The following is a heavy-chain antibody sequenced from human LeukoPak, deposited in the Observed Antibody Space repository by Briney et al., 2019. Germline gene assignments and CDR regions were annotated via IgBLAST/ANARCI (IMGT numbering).Heavy chain of an antibody. CDR2: TYYRSKRYN. CDR3: ARGVIGDRRYFDY. V-gene: IGHV6-1*01. Sequence: SQTLSLTCAISGDSVSSNSAAWNRIRQSPSRGLNGRERTYYRSKRYNDYADSVKSRITINPDTSTNQFSLQLNSVTPEDTAVYYCARGVIGDRRYFDYWGQGNLVSVSS. J-gene: IGHJ4*02. D-gene: IGHD7-27*01. CDR1: GDSVSSNSAA.